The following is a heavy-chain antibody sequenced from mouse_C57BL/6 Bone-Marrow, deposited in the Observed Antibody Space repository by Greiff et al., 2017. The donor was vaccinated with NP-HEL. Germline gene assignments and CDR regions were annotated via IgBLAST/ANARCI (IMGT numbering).Heavy chain of an antibody. V-gene: IGHV1-81*01. D-gene: IGHD2-3*01. Sequence: QVQLQQSGAELARPGASVKLSCKASGYTFTSYGISWVKQRTGQGLEWIGEIYPRSGNTYYNEKFKGKATLTADKSSSTAYMELRSLTSEDSAVYFCALYDGYYFDYWGQGTTLTVSS. CDR1: GYTFTSYG. J-gene: IGHJ2*01. CDR2: IYPRSGNT. CDR3: ALYDGYYFDY.